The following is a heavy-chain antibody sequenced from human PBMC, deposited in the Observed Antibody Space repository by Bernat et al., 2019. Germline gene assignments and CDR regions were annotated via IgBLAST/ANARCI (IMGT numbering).Heavy chain of an antibody. CDR1: GYTVTNYW. CDR3: ARGVSSSWSRIDY. D-gene: IGHD6-13*01. J-gene: IGHJ4*02. V-gene: IGHV5-51*03. Sequence: EVQLVQSGAEVKKPVESLKISCKAPGYTVTNYWSAWVRQMHGKGLECMGLVYPGDSDTRYSPSFPGQVTISADKSISTAYMQWSSLKASETAMYYWARGVSSSWSRIDYWGQGTLVTVSS. CDR2: VYPGDSDT.